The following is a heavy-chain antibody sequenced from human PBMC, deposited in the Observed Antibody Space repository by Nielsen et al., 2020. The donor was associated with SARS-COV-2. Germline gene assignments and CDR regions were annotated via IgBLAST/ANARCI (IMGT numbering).Heavy chain of an antibody. CDR1: GGSVSSGSYY. Sequence: SETLSLTCTVSGGSVSSGSYYWSWIRQPPGKGLEWIGYIYYSGSTNYNPSLKSRVTISVDTSKNQFSLKLSSVTAADTAVYYCARDTTHMYSSSSPWYFDLWGRGTLVTVSS. V-gene: IGHV4-61*01. CDR3: ARDTTHMYSSSSPWYFDL. J-gene: IGHJ2*01. D-gene: IGHD6-6*01. CDR2: IYYSGST.